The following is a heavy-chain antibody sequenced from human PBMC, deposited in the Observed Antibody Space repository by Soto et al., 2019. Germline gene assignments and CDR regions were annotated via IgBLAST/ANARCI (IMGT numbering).Heavy chain of an antibody. Sequence: RASVKVSCKASGGTFSSYAISWVRQAPGQGLEWMGGIIPIFGTANYAQKFQGRVTITADESTSTAYMELSSLRSEDTAVYYCARGVSSVVTAKASAFDIWGQGTMVTVSS. J-gene: IGHJ3*02. D-gene: IGHD2-21*02. V-gene: IGHV1-69*13. CDR1: GGTFSSYA. CDR3: ARGVSSVVTAKASAFDI. CDR2: IIPIFGTA.